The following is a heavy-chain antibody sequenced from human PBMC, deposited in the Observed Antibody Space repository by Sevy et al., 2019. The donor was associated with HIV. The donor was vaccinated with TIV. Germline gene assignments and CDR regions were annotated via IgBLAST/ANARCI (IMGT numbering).Heavy chain of an antibody. J-gene: IGHJ3*02. Sequence: GSLRLSCAASGFTFSRYGMHWVRQAPGKGLEWVAVIWNDRGNKHYADSVKGRFTISRDNSKNTLYLQMNSLRAEDTAVYYCASLPNNYYDSSGSSGDHAFDIWGQGTMVTVSS. CDR2: IWNDRGNK. D-gene: IGHD3-22*01. CDR1: GFTFSRYG. V-gene: IGHV3-33*01. CDR3: ASLPNNYYDSSGSSGDHAFDI.